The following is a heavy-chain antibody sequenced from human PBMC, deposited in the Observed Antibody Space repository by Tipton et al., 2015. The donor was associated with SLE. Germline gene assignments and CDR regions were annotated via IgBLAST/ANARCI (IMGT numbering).Heavy chain of an antibody. Sequence: TLSLTCTVSGGSISSHYWSWIRQPPGKGLEWIGYIYYSGSTNYNPSLKSRVTISVDTSKNQFSLKLSSVTAADTAVYYCARVMQPHYYDSSSGMDVWGQGTTVTVSS. CDR2: IYYSGST. CDR1: GGSISSHY. V-gene: IGHV4-59*11. J-gene: IGHJ6*02. D-gene: IGHD3-22*01. CDR3: ARVMQPHYYDSSSGMDV.